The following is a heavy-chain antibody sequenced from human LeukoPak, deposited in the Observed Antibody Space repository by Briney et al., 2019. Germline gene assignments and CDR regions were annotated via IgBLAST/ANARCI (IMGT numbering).Heavy chain of an antibody. CDR1: GGSISSSSYY. V-gene: IGHV4-39*07. CDR2: IYYSGST. D-gene: IGHD2/OR15-2a*01. Sequence: PSETLSLTCTVSGGSISSSSYYWGWIRQPPGKGLEWIGSIYYSGSTYYNPSLKSRVTISVDTSKNQFSLKLSSVTAADTAVYYCARGSGFFYSRIAYDYWGQGTLVTVSS. CDR3: ARGSGFFYSRIAYDY. J-gene: IGHJ4*02.